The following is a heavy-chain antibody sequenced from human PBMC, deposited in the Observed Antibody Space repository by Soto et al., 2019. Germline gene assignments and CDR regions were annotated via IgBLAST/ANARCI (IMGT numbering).Heavy chain of an antibody. J-gene: IGHJ4*02. V-gene: IGHV3-15*06. CDR2: IRSKATGETT. CDR3: TTDEGDANSFYTLDF. Sequence: EVQVVESGGGFVEPGGSLRLSCAVSSFTFSDAWLSWVRQAPGKGLEWVGRIRSKATGETTHYAAAVRGRFTISRDDSRDTLFLQMNSLNIEDTAVYYCTTDEGDANSFYTLDFWGQGILVTVSS. D-gene: IGHD2-2*02. CDR1: SFTFSDAW.